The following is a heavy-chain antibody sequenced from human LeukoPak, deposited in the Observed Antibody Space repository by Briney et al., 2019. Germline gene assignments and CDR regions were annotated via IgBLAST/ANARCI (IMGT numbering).Heavy chain of an antibody. D-gene: IGHD3-16*02. Sequence: TSETLSLTCAVYGGSFSGYYWSWIRQPPGKGLEWIGEINHSGSTNYNPSLKSRVTISVDTSKNQFSLKLTSVTAADTAIYYCARDRWFDPWGQGTLVTVSS. J-gene: IGHJ5*02. CDR3: ARDRWFDP. CDR1: GGSFSGYY. V-gene: IGHV4-34*01. CDR2: INHSGST.